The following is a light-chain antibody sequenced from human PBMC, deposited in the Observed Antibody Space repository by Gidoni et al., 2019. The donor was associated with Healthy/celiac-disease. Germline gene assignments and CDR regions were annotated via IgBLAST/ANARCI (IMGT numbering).Light chain of an antibody. V-gene: IGLV8-61*01. Sequence: QTVVTQEPAFSVSPGGTVTLTCGLRSGSVSSGDYPTWYQQTPGQAPRTLIYNTDTRSSGVPDRFSGSILGNKAALTITGAQADDESDYYCMLYVGSGIWVCGGGTKLTVL. CDR3: MLYVGSGIWV. CDR2: NTD. J-gene: IGLJ3*02. CDR1: SGSVSSGDY.